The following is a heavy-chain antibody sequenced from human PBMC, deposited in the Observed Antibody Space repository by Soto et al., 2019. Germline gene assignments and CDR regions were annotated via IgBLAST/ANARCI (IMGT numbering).Heavy chain of an antibody. V-gene: IGHV3-33*01. Sequence: GGSLRLSCAASGFTFSSYGMHWVRQAPGKGLEWVAVIWYDGSNKYYADSVKGRFTISRDNSKNTLYLQMNNLRAEDTAVYYCARDPATVTAKYYFDYWGQGTLVTVSS. CDR1: GFTFSSYG. J-gene: IGHJ4*02. CDR2: IWYDGSNK. D-gene: IGHD4-17*01. CDR3: ARDPATVTAKYYFDY.